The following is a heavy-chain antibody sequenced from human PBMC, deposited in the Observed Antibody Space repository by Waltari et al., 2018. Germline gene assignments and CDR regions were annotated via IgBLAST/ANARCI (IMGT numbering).Heavy chain of an antibody. J-gene: IGHJ5*02. V-gene: IGHV3-23*04. CDR3: AKAAHAGWFHPLIWFDP. Sequence: EVQLVESGGGLVQPGGSLRLSCAASGFTFSSYAMSWVRQAPGKGLEWVSAISGSGGSTYYADSVKGRFTISRDNSKNTLYLQMNSLRAEDTAVYYCAKAAHAGWFHPLIWFDPWGQGTLVTVSS. CDR2: ISGSGGST. CDR1: GFTFSSYA. D-gene: IGHD6-19*01.